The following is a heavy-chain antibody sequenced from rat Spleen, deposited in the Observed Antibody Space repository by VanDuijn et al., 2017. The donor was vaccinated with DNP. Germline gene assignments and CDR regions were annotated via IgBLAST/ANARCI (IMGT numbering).Heavy chain of an antibody. J-gene: IGHJ2*01. V-gene: IGHV3-1*01. CDR2: ISYSGYT. CDR3: ARWVRYFDS. D-gene: IGHD4-5*01. CDR1: GFSITSAY. Sequence: DVQLQETGPGLVKPSQSLSLTCSVTGFSITSAYRWNWIRKFPGNKMEWMGYISYSGYTGYNPSLKSRISITRDTSKNQFFLHLNSLTTEDTATYYCARWVRYFDSWGQGVMVTVSS.